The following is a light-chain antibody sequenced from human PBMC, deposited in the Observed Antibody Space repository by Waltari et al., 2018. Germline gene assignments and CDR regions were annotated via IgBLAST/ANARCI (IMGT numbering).Light chain of an antibody. CDR3: QQYGTSIT. CDR2: SAS. Sequence: EMVLTQSPGTLSLSPGERATLSCRASDRVASNYLAWYQQKPGQAPRLLIHSASVRATGTPDRFSGSGSGTDFTRTIGRLEPEDFAVYYCQQYGTSITFVGGTKVEI. V-gene: IGKV3-20*01. J-gene: IGKJ4*01. CDR1: DRVASNY.